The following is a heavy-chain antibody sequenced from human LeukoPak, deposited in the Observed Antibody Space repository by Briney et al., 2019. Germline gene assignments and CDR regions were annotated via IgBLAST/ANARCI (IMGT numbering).Heavy chain of an antibody. J-gene: IGHJ4*02. CDR2: IRYDGTNK. D-gene: IGHD3-10*01. V-gene: IGHV3-30*02. CDR3: AKDMDVGDYSSGDYFDY. CDR1: GFTFSSYW. Sequence: GGSLRLSCAASGFTFSSYWMSWVRQAPGKGLEWVAFIRYDGTNKYYADSVKGRFTISRDNSKNTLYLQMNSLRAEDTAVYYCAKDMDVGDYSSGDYFDYCGQGTLVTVSS.